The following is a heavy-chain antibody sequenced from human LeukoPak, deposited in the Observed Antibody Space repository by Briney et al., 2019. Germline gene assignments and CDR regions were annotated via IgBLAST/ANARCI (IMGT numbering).Heavy chain of an antibody. Sequence: GGSLRLSCAASGFIFDDYAMHWVRQAPGKGLEWVSGISWDSDSIDYADSVKGRFTISRDNAKNSLYLQMNSLSAEDMALYYCAKGGGGRLIYYYYMDVWGKGTTVTVSS. D-gene: IGHD3-16*01. CDR1: GFIFDDYA. CDR3: AKGGGGRLIYYYYMDV. J-gene: IGHJ6*03. CDR2: ISWDSDSI. V-gene: IGHV3-9*03.